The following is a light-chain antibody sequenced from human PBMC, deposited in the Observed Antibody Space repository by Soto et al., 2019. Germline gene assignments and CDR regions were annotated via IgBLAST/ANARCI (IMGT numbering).Light chain of an antibody. CDR1: QYVGTR. CDR2: GAS. V-gene: IGKV3-20*01. J-gene: IGKJ1*01. CDR3: QQYGSSGT. Sequence: EIVMTQSPATLSVSQGETATLPCRASQYVGTRLAWYQHKPGQAPRLLIYGASNRATGIPDRFSGSGSGTDFTLTISRLEPEDFAVYYCQQYGSSGTFGQGTKV.